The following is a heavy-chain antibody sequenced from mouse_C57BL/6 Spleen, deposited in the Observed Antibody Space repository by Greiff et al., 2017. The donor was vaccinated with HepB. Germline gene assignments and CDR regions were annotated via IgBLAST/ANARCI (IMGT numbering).Heavy chain of an antibody. CDR1: GFTFSSYG. V-gene: IGHV5-6*01. CDR2: ISSGGSYT. Sequence: EVQRVESGGDLVKPGGSLKLSCAASGFTFSSYGMSWVRQTPDKRLEWVATISSGGSYTYYPDSVKGRFTISRDNAKNTLYLQMSSLKSEDTAMYYCARPSGRDGAWFAYWGQGTLVTVSA. D-gene: IGHD3-1*01. CDR3: ARPSGRDGAWFAY. J-gene: IGHJ3*01.